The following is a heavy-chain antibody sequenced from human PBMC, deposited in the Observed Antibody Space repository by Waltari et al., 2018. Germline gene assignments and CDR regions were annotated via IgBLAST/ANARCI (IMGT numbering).Heavy chain of an antibody. J-gene: IGHJ4*02. V-gene: IGHV3-30-3*01. Sequence: QVQLVESGGGVVQPGRSLRLSCAASGFTLRSYALPWVRQAPGKGLEWVAVISYDGSNKYYADSVKGRFTISRDNSKNTLYLQMNSLRAEDTAVYYCASTGVRYFDYWGQGTLVTVSS. CDR2: ISYDGSNK. CDR1: GFTLRSYA. CDR3: ASTGVRYFDY. D-gene: IGHD7-27*01.